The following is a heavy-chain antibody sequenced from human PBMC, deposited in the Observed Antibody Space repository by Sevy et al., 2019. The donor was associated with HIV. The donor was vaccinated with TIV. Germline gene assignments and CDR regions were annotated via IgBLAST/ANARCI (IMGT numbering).Heavy chain of an antibody. V-gene: IGHV3-49*03. CDR2: IRSKAYGGTK. CDR3: TRLDTAMGYYYYYYMDV. Sequence: GSLRLSCTASGFTFGDYAMSWFRQAPGKGLEWVGFIRSKAYGGTKEYAASVKGRFTISRDDSKSIAYLQMNSLKTEDTAVYYCTRLDTAMGYYYYYYMDVWGKGTTVTVSS. D-gene: IGHD5-18*01. J-gene: IGHJ6*03. CDR1: GFTFGDYA.